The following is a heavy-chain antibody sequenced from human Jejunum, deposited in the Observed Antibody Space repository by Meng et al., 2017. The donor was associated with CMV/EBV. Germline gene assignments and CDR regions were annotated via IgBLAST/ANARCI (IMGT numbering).Heavy chain of an antibody. CDR1: GYTFGSDG. V-gene: IGHV1-18*01. CDR3: ASGTPGRSYCDY. J-gene: IGHJ4*02. D-gene: IGHD2-15*01. Sequence: QVHLLQSGPGVKKPGASVRVSCKASGYTFGSDGICWVRQAPGQGLEWMGWFVNYVDTYPAPKFQGRVTMTTDTHTNTAFMELRSLTSDDTAVYYCASGTPGRSYCDYWGQGTLVTVSS. CDR2: FVNYVDT.